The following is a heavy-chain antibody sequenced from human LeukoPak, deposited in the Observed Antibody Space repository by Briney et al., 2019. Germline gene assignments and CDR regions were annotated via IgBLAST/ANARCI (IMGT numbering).Heavy chain of an antibody. CDR2: ISGSGGST. Sequence: GGSLRLSCAASGFTFSSYAMSWVRQAPGKGLEWVSAISGSGGSTYYADSVKGRFTISRDNSKNTLYLQMNSLRAEDTVVYYCARGYNWNYVDWFDPWGQGTLVTVSS. D-gene: IGHD1-7*01. J-gene: IGHJ5*02. V-gene: IGHV3-23*01. CDR1: GFTFSSYA. CDR3: ARGYNWNYVDWFDP.